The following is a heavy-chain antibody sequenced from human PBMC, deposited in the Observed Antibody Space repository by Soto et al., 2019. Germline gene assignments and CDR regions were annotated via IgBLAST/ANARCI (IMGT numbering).Heavy chain of an antibody. D-gene: IGHD4-17*01. Sequence: SGGSLRLSCGASGFTFSSYAMNWVRQAPGKGLEWVSYISSSSSTIYYADSVKGRFTISRDNAKNSLYLQMNSLRDEDTAVYYCAREYELGVTTCFDYWGQGTLVTVSS. J-gene: IGHJ4*02. CDR1: GFTFSSYA. CDR3: AREYELGVTTCFDY. CDR2: ISSSSSTI. V-gene: IGHV3-48*02.